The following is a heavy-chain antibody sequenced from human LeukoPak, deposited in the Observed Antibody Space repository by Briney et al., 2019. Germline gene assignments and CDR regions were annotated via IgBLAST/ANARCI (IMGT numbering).Heavy chain of an antibody. J-gene: IGHJ4*02. Sequence: SETLSLTCTVSGGSISSYYWSWIRQPAGKGLEWIGRIYTSGSTKYNPSLKSRVTMSVDTSKNQFSLKLSSVTAADTAVYYCARSYGRYSYGYGLPVYWGQGTLVTVSS. D-gene: IGHD5-18*01. V-gene: IGHV4-4*07. CDR1: GGSISSYY. CDR2: IYTSGST. CDR3: ARSYGRYSYGYGLPVY.